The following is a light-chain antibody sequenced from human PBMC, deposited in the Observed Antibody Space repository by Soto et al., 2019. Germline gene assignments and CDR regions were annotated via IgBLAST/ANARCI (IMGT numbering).Light chain of an antibody. CDR3: QQRSTWPWT. V-gene: IGKV3-11*01. CDR1: QSVSIY. CDR2: DSS. J-gene: IGKJ1*01. Sequence: IVLTQSPATLSLSPGERATLSCRASQSVSIYLAWYQQKPGQAPRLLIYDSSNRATDIPARFSGSGSGTDLTLTISSLEPEDSAVYYCQQRSTWPWTVGQGTKVEIK.